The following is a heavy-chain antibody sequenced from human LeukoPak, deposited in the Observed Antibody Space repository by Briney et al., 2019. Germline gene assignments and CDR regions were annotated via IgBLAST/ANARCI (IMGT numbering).Heavy chain of an antibody. V-gene: IGHV4-39*07. Sequence: SETLSLTCTVSGDSISTSNSYWGWIRQPPGKGLEWIGSIYYSGSTNYNPSLKSRVTISVDTSKNQFSLKLSSVTAADTAVYFCAREYYGSGNYYRNSFDYWGQGTLVTVSS. CDR1: GDSISTSNSY. D-gene: IGHD3-10*01. CDR3: AREYYGSGNYYRNSFDY. J-gene: IGHJ4*02. CDR2: IYYSGST.